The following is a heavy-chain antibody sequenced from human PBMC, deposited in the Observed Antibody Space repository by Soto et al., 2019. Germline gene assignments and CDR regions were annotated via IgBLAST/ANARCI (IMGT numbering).Heavy chain of an antibody. CDR2: IDPSDSYT. J-gene: IGHJ6*02. Sequence: ESLKISCKGSGYSFTSYWISWVRQMPGKGLEWMGRIDPSDSYTNYSPSFQGHVTISADKSISTAYLQWSSLKASDTAMYYCARPGLSSSSPGYYYGMDVWGQGTTVTVSS. V-gene: IGHV5-10-1*01. CDR3: ARPGLSSSSPGYYYGMDV. D-gene: IGHD6-6*01. CDR1: GYSFTSYW.